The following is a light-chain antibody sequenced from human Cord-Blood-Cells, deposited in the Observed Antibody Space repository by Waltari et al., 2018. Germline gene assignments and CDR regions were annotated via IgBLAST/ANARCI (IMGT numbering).Light chain of an antibody. Sequence: QSALTQPASVSGSPGQSITISCTGTSSDVGGYNYVSWYQQHPGKAPKLMIYDVSNRPSGVSTRISGSKSGNTASLTISGLQAEDEADYYCSSNTSSSTLVFGGGTKLTVL. CDR2: DVS. V-gene: IGLV2-14*03. CDR1: SSDVGGYNY. CDR3: SSNTSSSTLV. J-gene: IGLJ3*02.